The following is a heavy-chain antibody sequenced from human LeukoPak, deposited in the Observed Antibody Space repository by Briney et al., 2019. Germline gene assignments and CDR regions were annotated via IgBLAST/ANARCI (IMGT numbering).Heavy chain of an antibody. J-gene: IGHJ6*04. CDR3: ATARMVRGEDGMDV. CDR2: FDPEDGET. CDR1: GYTLTELS. D-gene: IGHD3-10*01. V-gene: IGHV1-24*01. Sequence: ASVKVSCKVSGYTLTELSMHWVRQAPGKGLEWMGGFDPEDGETIYAQKFQGRVTMTEDTSTDTAYTELSSLRSEDTAVYYCATARMVRGEDGMDVWGKGTTVTVSS.